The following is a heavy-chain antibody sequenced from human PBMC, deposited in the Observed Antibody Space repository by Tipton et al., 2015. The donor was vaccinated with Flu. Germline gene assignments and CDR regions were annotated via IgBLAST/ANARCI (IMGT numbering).Heavy chain of an antibody. CDR1: GGSISSGSYY. D-gene: IGHD3-10*01. CDR2: IYTSGST. Sequence: TLSLTCTVSGGSISSGSYYWSWIRQPAGKGLEWIGRIYTSGSTNYNPSLKSRVTISVDTSKNQFSLKLSSVTAADTAVYYCARDATMVRGPYYYYGMDVWDQGP. CDR3: ARDATMVRGPYYYYGMDV. V-gene: IGHV4-61*02. J-gene: IGHJ6*02.